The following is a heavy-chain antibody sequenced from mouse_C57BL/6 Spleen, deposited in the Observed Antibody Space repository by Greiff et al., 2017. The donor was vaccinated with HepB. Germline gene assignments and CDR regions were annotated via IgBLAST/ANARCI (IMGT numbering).Heavy chain of an antibody. D-gene: IGHD1-1*01. CDR2: IWSGGRT. V-gene: IGHV2-2*01. Sequence: QVQLKESGPGLVQPSQSLSITCTVSGFSLTSYGVHWVRQSPGKGLEWLGVIWSGGRTDYNAAFISRLSISKDNSKSQVFFKMNSLQADDTAIYYCARDYYGSSYRYFDVWGTGTTVTVSS. J-gene: IGHJ1*03. CDR1: GFSLTSYG. CDR3: ARDYYGSSYRYFDV.